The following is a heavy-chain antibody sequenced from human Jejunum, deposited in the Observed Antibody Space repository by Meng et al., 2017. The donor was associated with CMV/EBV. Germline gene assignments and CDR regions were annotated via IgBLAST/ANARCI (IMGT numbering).Heavy chain of an antibody. J-gene: IGHJ4*02. Sequence: QVQLLESGPTLDQPWGSLCLTCVVSGGSIRDNGWWSCVRQPGRKGLEWLGVIYHGGGTNYNPSLESRVTISVDKSKNQFSLKLNSVTVADTAVYYCAGNGYYALEYWGPGILVTVSS. V-gene: IGHV4-4*02. D-gene: IGHD3-22*01. CDR3: AGNGYYALEY. CDR2: IYHGGGT. CDR1: GGSIRDNGW.